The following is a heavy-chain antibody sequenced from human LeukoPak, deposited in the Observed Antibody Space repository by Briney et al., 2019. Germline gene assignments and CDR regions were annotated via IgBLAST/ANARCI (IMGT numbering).Heavy chain of an antibody. CDR2: ISAYNGNT. J-gene: IGHJ1*01. Sequence: ASVKVSCKASGYTFTSYGISWVRQAPGQGLEWMGWISAYNGNTNYAQKLQGRVTMTTDTSTSTAYMELRSLRSDDTAVYYCAREYYYDSSGYYSPFQYFQHWGQGTLVTVSS. CDR3: AREYYYDSSGYYSPFQYFQH. D-gene: IGHD3-22*01. V-gene: IGHV1-18*01. CDR1: GYTFTSYG.